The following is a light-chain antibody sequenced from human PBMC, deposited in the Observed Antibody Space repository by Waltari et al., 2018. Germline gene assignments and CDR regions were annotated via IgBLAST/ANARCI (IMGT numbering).Light chain of an antibody. J-gene: IGKJ4*01. CDR1: QSISGS. CDR2: AAS. V-gene: IGKV1-39*01. Sequence: DIQMTQSPSSLSASVGDRLPISRRASQSISGSLNWYQQKPGKAPKLLIYAASTLQSGVPSRFSGSGSGTDFTLTINRLQPEDFATYFCQQSYNDPLTFGGGTKMEIK. CDR3: QQSYNDPLT.